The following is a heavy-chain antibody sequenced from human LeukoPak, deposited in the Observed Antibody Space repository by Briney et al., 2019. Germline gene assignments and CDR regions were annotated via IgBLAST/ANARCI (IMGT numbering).Heavy chain of an antibody. CDR2: IKQDGSEK. V-gene: IGHV3-7*03. CDR1: GFTFSSYW. CDR3: ARGGNYYGSGKLNG. D-gene: IGHD3-10*01. Sequence: PGGSLRLSCAASGFTFSSYWMSWVRQAPGKGLQWVANIKQDGSEKYYVDSVKGRFTISRDNAKNSLYLQMNSLRAEDTAVYYCARGGNYYGSGKLNGWGQGTLVTVSS. J-gene: IGHJ4*02.